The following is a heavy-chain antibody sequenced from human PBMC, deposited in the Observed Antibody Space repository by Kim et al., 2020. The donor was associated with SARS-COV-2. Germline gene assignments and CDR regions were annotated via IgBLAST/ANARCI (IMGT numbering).Heavy chain of an antibody. J-gene: IGHJ4*02. D-gene: IGHD5-12*01. Sequence: GGSLRLSCAASGFTFSSYAMSWVRQAPGKGLEWVSVIYSGGSSTYYADSVKGRFTISRDKSKNTLYLQMNSLRAEDTAVYYCAKTREGGYSGYDSPLDYWGQGTLGTVSS. CDR1: GFTFSSYA. CDR3: AKTREGGYSGYDSPLDY. CDR2: IYSGGSST. V-gene: IGHV3-23*03.